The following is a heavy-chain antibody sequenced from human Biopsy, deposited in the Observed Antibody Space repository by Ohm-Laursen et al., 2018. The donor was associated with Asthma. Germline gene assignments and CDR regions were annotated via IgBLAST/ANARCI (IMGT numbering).Heavy chain of an antibody. V-gene: IGHV3-30*18. D-gene: IGHD5-24*01. Sequence: SLRLSCSASGFNFHNYGMNWVRRAPGKGLEWVAQILFDGRKINYPDSVNGRFTISRDNSKNIVYLQMNSLRPEDTAVYYCAKDRVAERSYYFDYWGQGSLVSVSS. CDR2: ILFDGRKI. J-gene: IGHJ4*02. CDR1: GFNFHNYG. CDR3: AKDRVAERSYYFDY.